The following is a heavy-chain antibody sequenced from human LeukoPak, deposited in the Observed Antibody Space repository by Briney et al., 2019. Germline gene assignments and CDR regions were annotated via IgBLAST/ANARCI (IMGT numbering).Heavy chain of an antibody. CDR2: IYTSGST. Sequence: SETLSLTCTVSGGSISSYYWSWIRQPAGKGLEWIGRIYTSGSTNYNPSLKSRVTMSVDTSKNQFSLKLSSVTAADTAMYYCAREVMTTVISYYFDYWGQGTLVTVSS. J-gene: IGHJ4*02. D-gene: IGHD4-17*01. V-gene: IGHV4-4*07. CDR1: GGSISSYY. CDR3: AREVMTTVISYYFDY.